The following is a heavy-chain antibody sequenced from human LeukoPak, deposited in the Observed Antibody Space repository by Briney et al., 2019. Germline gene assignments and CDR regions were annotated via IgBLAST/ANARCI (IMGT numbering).Heavy chain of an antibody. J-gene: IGHJ4*02. CDR3: ARLRVRGYGYGPWEGPTWLDY. CDR1: GGSISSYY. Sequence: SETLSLTCTVSGGSISSYYWSWIRQPPGKGLEWIGYIYYSGSSYYNPSLKSRVTISVDMSKNQFSLKLSSVTAADTAVYYCARLRVRGYGYGPWEGPTWLDYWGQGTLVTVSS. V-gene: IGHV4-59*12. D-gene: IGHD5-18*01. CDR2: IYYSGSS.